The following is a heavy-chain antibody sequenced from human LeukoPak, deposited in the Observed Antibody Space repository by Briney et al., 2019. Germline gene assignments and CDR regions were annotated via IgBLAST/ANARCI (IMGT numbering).Heavy chain of an antibody. V-gene: IGHV4-34*01. CDR3: ARGVVSGRFGDYYYYMDA. CDR1: GGSFR. CDR2: VNDRGVA. Sequence: SETLSLTCAVYGGSFRTWIRQAPGKGLQWIGEVNDRGVANYNPSLQSRLTISEDRSKNQFSLRLPSVTAADTAVYYCARGVVSGRFGDYYYYMDAWGKGTAVTVSS. J-gene: IGHJ6*03. D-gene: IGHD3-16*01.